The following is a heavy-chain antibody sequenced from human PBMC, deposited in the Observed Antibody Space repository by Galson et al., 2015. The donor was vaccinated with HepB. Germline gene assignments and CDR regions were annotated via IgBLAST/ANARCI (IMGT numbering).Heavy chain of an antibody. Sequence: SVKVSCKASGYTFTGYYMHWVRQAPGQGLEWMGWINPKSGGTNYAQKFQGRVTMTRDTSISTAYLELSRLISDDTAVYYCASGDFWSGYKTRAEYFHHWGQGTLVTVSS. CDR2: INPKSGGT. V-gene: IGHV1-2*02. CDR3: ASGDFWSGYKTRAEYFHH. CDR1: GYTFTGYY. J-gene: IGHJ1*01. D-gene: IGHD3-3*01.